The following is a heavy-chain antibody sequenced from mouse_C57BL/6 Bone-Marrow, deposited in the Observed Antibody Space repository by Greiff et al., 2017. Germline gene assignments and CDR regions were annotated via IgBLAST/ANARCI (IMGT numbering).Heavy chain of an antibody. D-gene: IGHD2-5*01. V-gene: IGHV14-4*01. CDR1: GFNIKDDY. Sequence: VQLQQSGAELVRPGASVKLSCTASGFNIKDDYMHWVKQRPEQGLEWIGWIDPENGDTEYASKFQGKATITEDTSSNTAYLQLSSLTSEDTAVYYCTRACYSNYPYWGQGTSVTVSS. J-gene: IGHJ4*01. CDR3: TRACYSNYPY. CDR2: IDPENGDT.